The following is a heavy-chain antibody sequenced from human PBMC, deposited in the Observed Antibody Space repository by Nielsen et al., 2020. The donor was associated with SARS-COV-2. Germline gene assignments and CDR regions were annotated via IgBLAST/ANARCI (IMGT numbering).Heavy chain of an antibody. CDR3: AKDGTEDIVVVPAAINYFDY. Sequence: GGSLRLSCAASGFTFSSYNMNWVRQAPGKGLEWVSAISGSGGSTYYADSVKGRFTISRDNSKNTLYLQMNSLRAEDTAVYYCAKDGTEDIVVVPAAINYFDYWGQGTLVTVSS. V-gene: IGHV3-23*01. CDR2: ISGSGGST. J-gene: IGHJ4*02. CDR1: GFTFSSYN. D-gene: IGHD2-2*01.